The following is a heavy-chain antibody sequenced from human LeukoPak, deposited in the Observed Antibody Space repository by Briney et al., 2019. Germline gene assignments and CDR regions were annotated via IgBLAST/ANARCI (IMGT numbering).Heavy chain of an antibody. Sequence: GASVKVSCKASGYTFTNSYIHWVRQAPGQVLEWMGLINPDGGNTNYAQNFQGRVTITRNTSISTAYMELSSLRSEDTAVYYCARCPGCLAGNYAFDIWGQGTMVTVSS. CDR3: ARCPGCLAGNYAFDI. CDR2: INPDGGNT. CDR1: GYTFTNSY. J-gene: IGHJ3*02. D-gene: IGHD4-23*01. V-gene: IGHV1-46*01.